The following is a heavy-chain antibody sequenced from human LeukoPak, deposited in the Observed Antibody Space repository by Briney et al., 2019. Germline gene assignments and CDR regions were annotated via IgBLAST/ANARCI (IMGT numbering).Heavy chain of an antibody. CDR3: ATCKVWDQNCSGGKVHY. Sequence: ASVKVSCRVSGYTLTELSMHWVRQAPGKGLEWMGGFDPEDGETIYAQKFQGRVTMTEDTSTDTAYMELSSLRSEDTAVYYCATCKVWDQNCSGGKVHYWGQGTLVTVSS. CDR2: FDPEDGET. CDR1: GYTLTELS. V-gene: IGHV1-24*01. D-gene: IGHD2-15*01. J-gene: IGHJ4*02.